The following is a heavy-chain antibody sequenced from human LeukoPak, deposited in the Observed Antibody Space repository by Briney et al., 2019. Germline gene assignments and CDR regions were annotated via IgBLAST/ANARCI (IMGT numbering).Heavy chain of an antibody. CDR1: GYSISSGYY. CDR2: IYHSGST. V-gene: IGHV4-38-2*01. CDR3: ARHAIDIVVVPAASNWFDP. J-gene: IGHJ5*02. Sequence: SETLTLTCAVSGYSISSGYYWGWIRQPPGKGLEWIGSIYHSGSTYYNPSLKSRVTISVDTSKNQFSLKLSSVTAADTAVYYCARHAIDIVVVPAASNWFDPWGQGTLVTVSS. D-gene: IGHD2-2*01.